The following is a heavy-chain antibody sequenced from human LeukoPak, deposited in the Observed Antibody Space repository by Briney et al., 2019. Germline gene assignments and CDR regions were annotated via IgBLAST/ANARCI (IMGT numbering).Heavy chain of an antibody. Sequence: PSETLSLTCAVYGGSFSGYYWSWIRQPPGKGLEWIGYIYYSGSTNYNPSLKSRVTISVDTSKNQFSLKLSSVTAADTAVYYCARDEGWFDYWGQGTLVTVSS. V-gene: IGHV4-59*01. CDR3: ARDEGWFDY. CDR1: GGSFSGYY. J-gene: IGHJ4*02. CDR2: IYYSGST.